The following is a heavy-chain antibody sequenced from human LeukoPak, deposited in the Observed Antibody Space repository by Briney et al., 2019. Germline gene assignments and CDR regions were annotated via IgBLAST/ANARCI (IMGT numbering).Heavy chain of an antibody. CDR3: ARDSGNYPDAFDI. CDR1: GFTVSSFE. J-gene: IGHJ3*02. CDR2: ISSSGGTM. D-gene: IGHD1-7*01. Sequence: GGSLRLSCEASGFTVSSFEINWVRQAPGKGLEWVSYISSSGGTMDYADSVKGRFTISRDNAKNSLYLQMNSLRAEDTAVYYCARDSGNYPDAFDIWGQGTMVTVSS. V-gene: IGHV3-48*03.